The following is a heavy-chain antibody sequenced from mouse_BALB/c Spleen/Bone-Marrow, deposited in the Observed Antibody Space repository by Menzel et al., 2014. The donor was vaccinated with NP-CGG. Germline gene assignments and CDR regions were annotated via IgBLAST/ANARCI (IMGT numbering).Heavy chain of an antibody. Sequence: DVMLVESGGSLVKPGGSLKLSCAVSGFTFSDYYTYWVRQNPEKRLEWVATINDGGSYTYYPDSVKGRFTISRDNAKNNLYLQMSSLKSEDTAMYYCARDGNFAMDYWGQGTSVTVSS. V-gene: IGHV5-4*02. J-gene: IGHJ4*01. CDR3: ARDGNFAMDY. CDR2: INDGGSYT. CDR1: GFTFSDYY. D-gene: IGHD4-1*02.